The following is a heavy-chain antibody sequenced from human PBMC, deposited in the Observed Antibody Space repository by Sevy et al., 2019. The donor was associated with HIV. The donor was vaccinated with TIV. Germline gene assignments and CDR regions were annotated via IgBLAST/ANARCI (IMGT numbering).Heavy chain of an antibody. V-gene: IGHV3-11*06. CDR3: ASDPRGYYYDTTKNYYGTDV. CDR2: ISSSSSYT. D-gene: IGHD3-22*01. Sequence: GGSLRLSCAASGFTFCDYYMSWIRQAPGKGLEWVSYISSSSSYTNYADSVKGRFTISRDNAKNSLYLQMNSLRAEDTAVYYCASDPRGYYYDTTKNYYGTDVWGQGTTVTVSS. J-gene: IGHJ6*01. CDR1: GFTFCDYY.